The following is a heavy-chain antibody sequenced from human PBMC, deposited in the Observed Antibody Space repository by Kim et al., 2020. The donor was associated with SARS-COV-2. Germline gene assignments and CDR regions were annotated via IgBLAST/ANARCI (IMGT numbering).Heavy chain of an antibody. D-gene: IGHD3-9*01. CDR3: ARHFQLRYFDLFYRRAFDI. Sequence: SETLSLTCTVSGGSISSSSYYWGWIRQPPGKGLEWIGSIYYSGSTYYNPSLKSRVTISVGTSKNQFSVKLSSVTAADTAVYYCARHFQLRYFDLFYRRAFDIWGQGTMVTVSS. J-gene: IGHJ3*02. V-gene: IGHV4-39*01. CDR2: IYYSGST. CDR1: GGSISSSSYY.